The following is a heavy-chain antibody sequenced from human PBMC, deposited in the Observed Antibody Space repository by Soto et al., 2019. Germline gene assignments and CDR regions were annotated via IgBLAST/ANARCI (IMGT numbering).Heavy chain of an antibody. V-gene: IGHV4-59*01. CDR1: GGSISSYY. D-gene: IGHD3-10*01. CDR2: IYYSGST. CDR3: ASGGGGGNYYYGMDV. Sequence: SETLSLTCTVSGGSISSYYWSWIRQPPGKGLEWIGYIYYSGSTNYNPSLKSRVTISVDTSKNQFSLKLSSVTAADTSVYYCASGGGGGNYYYGMDVWGQGTTVTVSS. J-gene: IGHJ6*02.